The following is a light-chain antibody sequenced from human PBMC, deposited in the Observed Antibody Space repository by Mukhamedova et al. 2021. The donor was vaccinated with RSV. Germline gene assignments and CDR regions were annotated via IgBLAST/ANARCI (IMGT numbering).Light chain of an antibody. CDR2: DAS. CDR3: QQYDDLVT. J-gene: IGKJ1*01. Sequence: NWYHQKPGKAPKLLIYDASNLETGVPSRFSGGGSGTHFTFTISSLQPEDIAAYFCQQYDDLVTFGQGTKVEIK. V-gene: IGKV1-33*01.